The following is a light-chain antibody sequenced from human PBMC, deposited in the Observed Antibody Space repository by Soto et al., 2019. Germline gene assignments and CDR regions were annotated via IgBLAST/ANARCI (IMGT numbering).Light chain of an antibody. CDR2: DAS. Sequence: EIVLTQSPATLSLSPLERATLSCMASQSINRHLAWYRQKPGQAPRLLIYDASNRATGIPARFSGSGSGTDFTLTISSLEPEDFGVYYCQQRSNWPPVTFGGGTKVDIK. J-gene: IGKJ4*01. CDR3: QQRSNWPPVT. CDR1: QSINRH. V-gene: IGKV3-11*01.